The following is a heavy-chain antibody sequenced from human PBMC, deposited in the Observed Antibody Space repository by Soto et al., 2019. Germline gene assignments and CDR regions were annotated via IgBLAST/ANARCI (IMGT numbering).Heavy chain of an antibody. J-gene: IGHJ5*02. CDR3: VRDSPTNLEDADTVASWFDP. V-gene: IGHV3-74*01. Sequence: EVLLVESGGGLVQPGGSLRLSCAASGFNFNFYWMHWVRQAPGKGLVWVSRINGVGSTADYADSVKGRFTISRDNAKNTLFLQMDSLRVEDTAVYYCVRDSPTNLEDADTVASWFDPWGQGTLVTVSS. CDR2: INGVGSTA. CDR1: GFNFNFYW. D-gene: IGHD5-12*01.